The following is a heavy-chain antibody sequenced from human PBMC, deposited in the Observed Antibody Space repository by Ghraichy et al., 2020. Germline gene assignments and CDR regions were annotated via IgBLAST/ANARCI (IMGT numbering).Heavy chain of an antibody. CDR3: ARESSSAYNYLDY. CDR2: SSSSGTTI. J-gene: IGHJ4*02. CDR1: GFTFSGFE. Sequence: GGSLRLSCAASGFTFSGFEMNWVRQAPGKGREWVSYSSSSGTTIYYADTVKGRFTISRDNTKNILYLQMNSLGVEDTAFYYCARESSSAYNYLDYWGQGTLVTVSS. V-gene: IGHV3-48*03. D-gene: IGHD3-3*01.